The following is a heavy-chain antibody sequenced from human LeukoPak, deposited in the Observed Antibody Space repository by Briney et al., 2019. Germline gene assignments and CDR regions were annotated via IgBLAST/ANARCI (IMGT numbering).Heavy chain of an antibody. V-gene: IGHV1-46*01. CDR2: IIPSGGST. CDR3: ARDREVTTSYNWFDP. D-gene: IGHD4-17*01. J-gene: IGHJ5*02. CDR1: GYTFTSYY. Sequence: ASVKVSCKASGYTFTSYYMHWVRQAPGQGLEWMGIIIPSGGSTSYAQKFQGRVTITRDTSTSTVYMELSSLRSEDTAVYYCARDREVTTSYNWFDPWGQGTLVTVSS.